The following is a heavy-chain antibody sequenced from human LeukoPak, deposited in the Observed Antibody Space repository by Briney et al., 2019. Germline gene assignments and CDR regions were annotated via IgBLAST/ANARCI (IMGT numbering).Heavy chain of an antibody. Sequence: ASVKVSCKASGYTFTGYYMHWVRQAPGQGLEWMGWINPNSGGTNYAQKFQGRVTMTRDTSISTAYMELSRLRSDDTAVYYCARGGSIAARPGYFDYWGQGTLVTVS. CDR2: INPNSGGT. CDR1: GYTFTGYY. J-gene: IGHJ4*02. D-gene: IGHD6-6*01. V-gene: IGHV1-2*02. CDR3: ARGGSIAARPGYFDY.